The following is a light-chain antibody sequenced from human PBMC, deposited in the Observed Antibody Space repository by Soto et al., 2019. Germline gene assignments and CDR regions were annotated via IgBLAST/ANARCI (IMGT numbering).Light chain of an antibody. Sequence: DIQLTQSPSFLSASVGDRVTITCRASQAISGSLAWYQQKAGKAPKLLIYAASTLQSGVPSRFSGSGSGTDFTLTISSILPEDFATYYCQQLHSYPLTFGGGTKVEIK. J-gene: IGKJ4*01. V-gene: IGKV1-9*01. CDR2: AAS. CDR1: QAISGS. CDR3: QQLHSYPLT.